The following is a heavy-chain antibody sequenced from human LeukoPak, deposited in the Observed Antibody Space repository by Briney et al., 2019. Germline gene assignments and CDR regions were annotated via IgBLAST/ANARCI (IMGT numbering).Heavy chain of an antibody. J-gene: IGHJ2*01. V-gene: IGHV4-59*01. CDR1: GGSISSYY. CDR2: IYYTGST. Sequence: SETLSLTCTVSGGSISSYYWTWIRQPPGKGLEWIGYIYYTGSTDYNTSLKSRVTISLDTSKNQLSLKLSSMTAADTAVYYCARDKLGWYFDLWGRGTLVTVSS. D-gene: IGHD7-27*01. CDR3: ARDKLGWYFDL.